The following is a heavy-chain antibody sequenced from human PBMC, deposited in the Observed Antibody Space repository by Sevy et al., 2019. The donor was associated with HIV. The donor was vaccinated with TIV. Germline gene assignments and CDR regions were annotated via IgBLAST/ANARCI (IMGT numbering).Heavy chain of an antibody. CDR2: ISGSGNSA. CDR1: GFTFSISA. V-gene: IGHV3-23*01. D-gene: IGHD5-18*01. Sequence: GGSLRLSCAASGFTFSISAMTWVRQAPGKGLEWVSVISGSGNSAYYADSVKGRFTISRDNSKNTLSLQMNSLRAEDMAVYYCAKGGRSYGDSYFDHWGQRTLVTVSS. CDR3: AKGGRSYGDSYFDH. J-gene: IGHJ4*02.